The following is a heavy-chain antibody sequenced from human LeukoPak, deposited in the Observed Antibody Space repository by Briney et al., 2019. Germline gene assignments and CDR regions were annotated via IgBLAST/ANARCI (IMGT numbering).Heavy chain of an antibody. CDR2: ISGGSGYT. D-gene: IGHD1-7*01. CDR3: ARARAITGTTSFDY. V-gene: IGHV3-11*06. CDR1: GFTFTDYY. J-gene: IGHJ4*02. Sequence: PGGSLRLSCAASGFTFTDYYMSWIRQASGEGLEWVSYISGGSGYTNYADSVTGRFTISRDNARNSLYLQMNSLRAEDTAVYYCARARAITGTTSFDYWGQGTLVTVSS.